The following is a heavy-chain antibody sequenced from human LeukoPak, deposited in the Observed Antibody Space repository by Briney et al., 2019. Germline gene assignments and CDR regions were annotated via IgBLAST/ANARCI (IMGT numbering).Heavy chain of an antibody. D-gene: IGHD5-18*01. CDR3: ARGYSYGYYFGY. J-gene: IGHJ4*02. CDR2: ISYDGSNK. Sequence: GGSLRLSCAASGFTFSSYAMHWVRQAPGKGLEWVAVISYDGSNKYYADSVKGRFTISRDNSKNTLYLQMNSLRAEDTAVYYCARGYSYGYYFGYWGQGTLVTVSS. CDR1: GFTFSSYA. V-gene: IGHV3-30*01.